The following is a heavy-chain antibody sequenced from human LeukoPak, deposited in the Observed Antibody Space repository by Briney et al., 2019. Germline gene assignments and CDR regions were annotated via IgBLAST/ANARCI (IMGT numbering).Heavy chain of an antibody. CDR1: GGSISSYY. V-gene: IGHV4-59*12. D-gene: IGHD5-18*01. Sequence: SETLSLTCTVSGGSISSYYWSWIRQPPGKGLEWIGYIYYSGSTNYNPSLKSRVTISVDTSKNQFSLKLSSVTAADTAVYYCASDGSGYSYGHSDYWGQGTLVTVSS. CDR3: ASDGSGYSYGHSDY. CDR2: IYYSGST. J-gene: IGHJ4*02.